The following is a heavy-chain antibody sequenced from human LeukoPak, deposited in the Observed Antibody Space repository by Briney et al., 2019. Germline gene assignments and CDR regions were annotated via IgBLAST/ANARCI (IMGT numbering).Heavy chain of an antibody. V-gene: IGHV3-9*01. Sequence: GGSLRLSCAASGFTFDDYAMHWVRQAPGKGLEWVSGISWNSGSIGYADSVKGRFTISRDNAKNSLYLQMNSLRAEDTAVYYCARGATYAYYQDYWGQGTLVTVSS. D-gene: IGHD1-26*01. J-gene: IGHJ4*02. CDR2: ISWNSGSI. CDR3: ARGATYAYYQDY. CDR1: GFTFDDYA.